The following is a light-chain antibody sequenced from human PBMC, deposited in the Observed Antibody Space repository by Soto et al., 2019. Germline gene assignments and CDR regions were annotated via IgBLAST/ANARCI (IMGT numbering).Light chain of an antibody. Sequence: DIQMTQSPSSLSAPVGDRVSITCRASQAISSYLAWYQQKPGKVPKVLIYAASTLQSGVPSRFSGSGSGTDFTLTISSLQPEDVATYYCQKYNSAPPTFGQGTKVEIK. CDR2: AAS. CDR3: QKYNSAPPT. V-gene: IGKV1-27*01. CDR1: QAISSY. J-gene: IGKJ1*01.